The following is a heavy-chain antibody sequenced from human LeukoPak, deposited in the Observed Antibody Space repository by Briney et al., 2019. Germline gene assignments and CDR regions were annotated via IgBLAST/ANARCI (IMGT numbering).Heavy chain of an antibody. CDR1: GFTFSSYA. J-gene: IGHJ4*02. CDR3: ARGYDSSGYYTEFGY. V-gene: IGHV3-23*01. CDR2: ISGSGDST. D-gene: IGHD3-22*01. Sequence: GGSLRLSCAGSGFTFSSYAMSWVRQAPGKGLEWVSAISGSGDSTFYADSVKGRFSISRDNSENTLYLQMSSLRAEDTALYYCARGYDSSGYYTEFGYWGQGTLVTVSS.